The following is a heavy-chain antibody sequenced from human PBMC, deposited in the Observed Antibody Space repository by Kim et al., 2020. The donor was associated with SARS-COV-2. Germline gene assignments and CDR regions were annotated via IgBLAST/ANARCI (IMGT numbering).Heavy chain of an antibody. D-gene: IGHD2-2*01. J-gene: IGHJ4*02. CDR3: AGIGGTTSCSDDY. V-gene: IGHV3-23*01. Sequence: YADTVGGRFTTSRDNPKSTVYLKMNSLRAEDTAVYYCAGIGGTTSCSDDYWGQGTLVTVSS.